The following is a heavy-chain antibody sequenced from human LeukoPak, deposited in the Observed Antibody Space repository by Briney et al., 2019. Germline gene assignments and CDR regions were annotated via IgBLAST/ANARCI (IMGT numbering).Heavy chain of an antibody. CDR2: IHYSGST. CDR1: GGSISSYY. Sequence: SETLSLTCTVSGGSISSYYWSWIRQPPGKGLEWIGYIHYSGSTYYNPSLTSRVTISVDTSKNQFSLKLSSVTAADTAVYYCAREGSRDFWSGPVYYFDYWGQGTLVTVSS. J-gene: IGHJ4*02. CDR3: AREGSRDFWSGPVYYFDY. D-gene: IGHD3-3*01. V-gene: IGHV4-59*01.